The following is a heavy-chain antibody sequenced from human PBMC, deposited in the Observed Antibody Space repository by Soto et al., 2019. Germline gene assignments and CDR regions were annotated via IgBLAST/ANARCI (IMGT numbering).Heavy chain of an antibody. CDR3: ASHNTDGRRYDGMDV. Sequence: QVRLQESGPGLVKPSETLSLTCTVSGGSISSYYWCWIRQPPGKGLEWIGYIYYSGSTNYNPSLKVRVTVSEDTFKHQVDPELSAVAVADTAVYYCASHNTDGRRYDGMDVCGQGTTVTVSS. CDR2: IYYSGST. J-gene: IGHJ6*02. V-gene: IGHV4-59*12. CDR1: GGSISSYY. D-gene: IGHD1-1*01.